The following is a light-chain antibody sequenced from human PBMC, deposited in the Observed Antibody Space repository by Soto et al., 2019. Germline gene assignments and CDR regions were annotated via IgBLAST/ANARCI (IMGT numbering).Light chain of an antibody. V-gene: IGKV1-33*01. CDR3: QQYDNLPLT. CDR1: QDITNY. J-gene: IGKJ3*01. Sequence: DIQMTQSPSSLSASVGDRVTITCQASQDITNYLNWYQQKAGIAPKVLISDASNLETGVQPRFSGSGSGTEFTLTISGLQPEDFATYYCQQYDNLPLTFGPGTQVEIK. CDR2: DAS.